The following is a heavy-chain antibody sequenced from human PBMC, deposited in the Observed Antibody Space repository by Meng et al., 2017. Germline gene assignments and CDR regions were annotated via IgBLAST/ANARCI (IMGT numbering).Heavy chain of an antibody. CDR1: GGTFSSYA. D-gene: IGHD3-22*01. V-gene: IGHV1-69*06. CDR3: AGTGHYDSSGYLPDY. CDR2: IIPIFGTA. Sequence: SVKVSCKASGGTFSSYAISWVRQAPGQGLEWMGGIIPIFGTANYAQKFQGRVTITADKSKSTAYMELSSLRSEDTAVYYCAGTGHYDSSGYLPDYWGQGTLVTVSS. J-gene: IGHJ4*02.